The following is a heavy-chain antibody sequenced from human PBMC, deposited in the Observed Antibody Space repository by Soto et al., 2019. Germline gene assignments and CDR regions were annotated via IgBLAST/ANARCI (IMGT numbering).Heavy chain of an antibody. Sequence: NPSETLSLTCGVSDYSISDGYYWGWVRQPPGKGLEWIGSFFHSGNSYYNPSLKSRVTISMDTSENQFSLKLTSVTAADTAVYYCARSLHVTVAGYFDSWGHGALVTVSA. CDR2: FFHSGNS. J-gene: IGHJ4*01. V-gene: IGHV4-38-2*01. D-gene: IGHD6-19*01. CDR1: DYSISDGYY. CDR3: ARSLHVTVAGYFDS.